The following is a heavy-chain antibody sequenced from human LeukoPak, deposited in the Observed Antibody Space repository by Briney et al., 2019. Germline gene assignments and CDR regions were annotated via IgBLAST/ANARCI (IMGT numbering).Heavy chain of an antibody. J-gene: IGHJ4*02. CDR3: ARDGYYDILTD. V-gene: IGHV3-11*04. Sequence: GGSLRLSCAASRFTFSDYYMSWIRQAPGKGLEWISYISDSDSTIYYADSVKGRFTISRDNAKNSLYLQMNSLRAEDTAVYYCARDGYYDILTDWGQGTLVTVSS. CDR1: RFTFSDYY. D-gene: IGHD3-9*01. CDR2: ISDSDSTI.